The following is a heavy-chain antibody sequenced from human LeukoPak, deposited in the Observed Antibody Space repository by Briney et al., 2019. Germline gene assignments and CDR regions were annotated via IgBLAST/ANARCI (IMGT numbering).Heavy chain of an antibody. V-gene: IGHV3-30*02. CDR2: IRYDGSNK. D-gene: IGHD3-10*01. CDR1: GFTFSSYG. Sequence: GGSLRLSCAASGFTFSSYGMHWVRQAPGKGLEWVAFIRYDGSNKYYADSVKGRFTISRDNSKNTLYLQMNSLRAEDTAVYYCAKDPLYGSGSFHIWGQGTMVTVSS. CDR3: AKDPLYGSGSFHI. J-gene: IGHJ3*02.